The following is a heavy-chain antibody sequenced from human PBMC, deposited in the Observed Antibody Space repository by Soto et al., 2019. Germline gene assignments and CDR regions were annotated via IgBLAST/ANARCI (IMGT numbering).Heavy chain of an antibody. CDR2: ITGSTGNT. V-gene: IGHV3-23*01. Sequence: GGSLRLSCAASGFTFSSYAMSWVRQAPGKGLEWVSAITGSTGNTYYADSVKGRFTIYRDNFKNTLYLQMNSLRAEDTAVYYCAREDIWSGDLPNYYFDYWGQGTLVTVSS. D-gene: IGHD3-3*01. CDR3: AREDIWSGDLPNYYFDY. CDR1: GFTFSSYA. J-gene: IGHJ4*02.